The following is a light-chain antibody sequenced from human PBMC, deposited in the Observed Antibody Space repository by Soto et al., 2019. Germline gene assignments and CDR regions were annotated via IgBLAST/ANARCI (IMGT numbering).Light chain of an antibody. CDR2: RNT. CDR1: DSNLGSNY. CDR3: GSWDDSLSDVV. V-gene: IGLV1-47*01. J-gene: IGLJ2*01. Sequence: QSVLTQPPSASGAPGQRVTISCSGSDSNLGSNYVYWYQVLPGTAPGLLIFRNTQRPSGVPDRFSGSKSGTTASLAISGLRSEGVADYYCGSWDDSLSDVVFVGGTKLTVL.